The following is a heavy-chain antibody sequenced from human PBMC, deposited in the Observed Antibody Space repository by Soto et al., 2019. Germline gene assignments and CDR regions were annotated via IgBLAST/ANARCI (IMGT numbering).Heavy chain of an antibody. V-gene: IGHV4-61*01. CDR1: GGSVNSGYYY. CDR2: IYYSGST. Sequence: SETLSLTCTVSGGSVNSGYYYWNWIRQPPGKGLEWIGYIYYSGSTNYNPSLKSRVTISVDTSKNQFSLKLSSVTAADTALYYCARDEMRSSPSNYYCYGMDVWGQGTTATVSS. D-gene: IGHD6-6*01. J-gene: IGHJ6*02. CDR3: ARDEMRSSPSNYYCYGMDV.